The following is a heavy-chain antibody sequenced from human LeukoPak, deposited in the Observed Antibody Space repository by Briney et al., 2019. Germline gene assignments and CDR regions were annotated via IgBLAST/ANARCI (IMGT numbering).Heavy chain of an antibody. V-gene: IGHV3-66*01. CDR2: IYSGGST. CDR3: ARGKYYDFWSGYSDAFDI. J-gene: IGHJ3*02. CDR1: GFTVSSNY. D-gene: IGHD3-3*01. Sequence: GGSLRLSCAASGFTVSSNYLSWVRQAPGKGLEWVSVIYSGGSTYYADSVKGRFTISRDNSKNTLYLQMNSLRAEDTAVYYCARGKYYDFWSGYSDAFDIWGQGTMVTVSS.